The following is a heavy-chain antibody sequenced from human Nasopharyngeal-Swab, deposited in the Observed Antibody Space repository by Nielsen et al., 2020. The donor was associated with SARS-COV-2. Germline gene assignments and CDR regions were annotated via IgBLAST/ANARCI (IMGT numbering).Heavy chain of an antibody. Sequence: GESLKISCAASGFTFSSYDMHWVRQATGKSLEWVSGIHSAGDTYYPGSVKGRFTISRDNSKNTLYLQMNSLRAEDTAVYYCARDGDYTLDYWGQGTLVTVSS. V-gene: IGHV3-13*01. J-gene: IGHJ4*02. CDR2: IHSAGDT. CDR1: GFTFSSYD. D-gene: IGHD4-17*01. CDR3: ARDGDYTLDY.